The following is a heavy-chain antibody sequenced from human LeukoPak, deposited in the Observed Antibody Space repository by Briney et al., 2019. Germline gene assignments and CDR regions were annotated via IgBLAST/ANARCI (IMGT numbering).Heavy chain of an antibody. Sequence: PSETLSLTCTVTGGSISSSSYYWGWIRQPPGKGLEWIGSIYYSGSTYYNPSLQSRLTISVDTSKSQFSLKLNSVTAADTAAYYCARDSPDGYTHGHRYYYLDLWATGTTVTVS. D-gene: IGHD5-18*01. CDR3: ARDSPDGYTHGHRYYYLDL. CDR2: IYYSGST. CDR1: GGSISSSSYY. J-gene: IGHJ6*03. V-gene: IGHV4-39*07.